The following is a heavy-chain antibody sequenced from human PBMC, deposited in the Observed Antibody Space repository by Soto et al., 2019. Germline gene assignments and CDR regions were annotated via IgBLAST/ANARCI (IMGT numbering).Heavy chain of an antibody. CDR2: IHSDGSST. CDR1: GFTFSNYW. D-gene: IGHD6-19*01. J-gene: IGHJ3*02. CDR3: ARRGAGFDI. V-gene: IGHV3-74*01. Sequence: EVQLVESGGGLVQPGGSLTLSCAASGFTFSNYWMHWVRQAPGKGLVWVSRIHSDGSSTTYADSVKGRFTISRDNAKNTLYLEMNGLRAEDTAVYYCARRGAGFDIWGQGTMVTVSS.